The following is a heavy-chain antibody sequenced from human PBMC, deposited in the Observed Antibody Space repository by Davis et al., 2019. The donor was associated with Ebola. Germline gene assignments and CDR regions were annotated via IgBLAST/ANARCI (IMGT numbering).Heavy chain of an antibody. V-gene: IGHV3-23*01. CDR2: ISGSGST. CDR3: AKGSLYGSRSITAGMDV. Sequence: GESLKISCAASGFTFTSYSMTWVRQAPGKGLEGVSGISGSGSTYYADSVKGRFTFPRDNSKNTLYLQMNSLRAEGTAVYYCAKGSLYGSRSITAGMDVWGQGTTVTVSS. D-gene: IGHD4-17*01. CDR1: GFTFTSYS. J-gene: IGHJ6*02.